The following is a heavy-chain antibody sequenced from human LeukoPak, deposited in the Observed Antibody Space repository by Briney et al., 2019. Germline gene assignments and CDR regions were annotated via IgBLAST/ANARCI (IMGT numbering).Heavy chain of an antibody. J-gene: IGHJ3*02. CDR2: ISGSGGST. D-gene: IGHD3-22*01. CDR1: GFTFSSYA. CDR3: AKGRYYYDSSDAFDI. V-gene: IGHV3-23*01. Sequence: GGSLRLSCGVSGFTFSSYAMSWVRQAPGEGLEWVSAISGSGGSTYYADSVKGRFTISRDNSKNTLFLQMNSLRAEDTAVYYCAKGRYYYDSSDAFDIWGQGTMVTVSS.